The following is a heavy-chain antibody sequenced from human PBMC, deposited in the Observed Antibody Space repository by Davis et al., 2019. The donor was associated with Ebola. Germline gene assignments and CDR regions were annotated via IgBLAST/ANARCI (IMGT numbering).Heavy chain of an antibody. D-gene: IGHD6-19*01. J-gene: IGHJ6*02. CDR1: GYTFTGYY. CDR3: ARGGGSGMRCFGCYYYGMDF. CDR2: LNPHSGGT. V-gene: IGHV1-2*02. Sequence: ASVKVSCKASGYTFTGYYMHWVRQAPGQGLEWIGWLNPHSGGTNYAQKFQGRVNMTRDTSISTAYMELSRLTSDDTAVYYCARGGGSGMRCFGCYYYGMDFWGQGTTVTVAS.